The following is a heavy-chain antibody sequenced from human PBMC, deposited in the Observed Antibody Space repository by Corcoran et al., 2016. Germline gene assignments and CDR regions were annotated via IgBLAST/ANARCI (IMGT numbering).Heavy chain of an antibody. J-gene: IGHJ6*02. CDR1: GGSFSGYY. D-gene: IGHD3-10*01. CDR3: ARRADMVRGVYYYYYGMDV. Sequence: QVQLQQWGAGLLKPSETLSLTCAVYGGSFSGYYWSWIRQPPGKGLEWIGEINHSGSTNYNPSLKSRVTISVDTSKNQFSLKLSSVTAADTAVYYCARRADMVRGVYYYYYGMDVWGQGTTVTVSS. CDR2: INHSGST. V-gene: IGHV4-34*01.